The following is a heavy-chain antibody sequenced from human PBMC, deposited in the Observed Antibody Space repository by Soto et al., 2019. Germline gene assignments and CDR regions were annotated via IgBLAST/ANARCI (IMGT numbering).Heavy chain of an antibody. CDR2: IYYSGST. J-gene: IGHJ4*02. CDR1: VGSISSGGYY. Sequence: SETLSLTCTVSVGSISSGGYYWSWIRQHPGKGLEGIGYIYYSGSTYYNPSLKSRVTISVHTSKNQFSLKLSSVNAADTAMYYCAREVATPYYLDYRGQGSMVTVSS. V-gene: IGHV4-31*03. CDR3: AREVATPYYLDY.